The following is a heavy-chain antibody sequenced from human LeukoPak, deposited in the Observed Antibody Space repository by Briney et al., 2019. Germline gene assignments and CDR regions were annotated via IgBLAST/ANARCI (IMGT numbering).Heavy chain of an antibody. J-gene: IGHJ4*02. V-gene: IGHV3-9*01. CDR1: GFTFDDYA. CDR2: ISWNSGSI. D-gene: IGHD3-10*01. CDR3: ARARGAIGY. Sequence: GGSLRLSCAASGFTFDDYAMHWVRQAPGKGLEWVSGISWNSGSIGYADSVKGRFTISRDDSKSIAYLQMNSLKTEDTAVYYCARARGAIGYWGQGTLVTVSS.